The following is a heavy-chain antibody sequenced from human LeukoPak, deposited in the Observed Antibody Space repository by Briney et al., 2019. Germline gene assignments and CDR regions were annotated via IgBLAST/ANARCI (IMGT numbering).Heavy chain of an antibody. V-gene: IGHV1-8*01. Sequence: GASVKVSCKASGYTFTSYDINWVRQATGQGLEWMGWMNPNSGNTDYAQKFQGRVTMTRNTSISTAYMELSSLRSEDTAVYYCARGRGWLQFYYFDYWGQGTLVTVSS. D-gene: IGHD5-24*01. CDR1: GYTFTSYD. CDR2: MNPNSGNT. J-gene: IGHJ4*02. CDR3: ARGRGWLQFYYFDY.